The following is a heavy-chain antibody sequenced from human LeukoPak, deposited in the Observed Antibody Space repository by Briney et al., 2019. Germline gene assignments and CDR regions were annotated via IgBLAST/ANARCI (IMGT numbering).Heavy chain of an antibody. CDR2: IYTSGST. CDR1: GGSISSYY. V-gene: IGHV4-4*09. D-gene: IGHD1-26*01. Sequence: PSETLSLTCTVSGGSISSYYWSWIRQPPGKGLEWIGYIYTSGSTNYNPSLKSRVTISVDTSKNQFSLKLSSVTAADTAVYYCARLTSGSYLDYWGQGTLVTVSS. CDR3: ARLTSGSYLDY. J-gene: IGHJ4*02.